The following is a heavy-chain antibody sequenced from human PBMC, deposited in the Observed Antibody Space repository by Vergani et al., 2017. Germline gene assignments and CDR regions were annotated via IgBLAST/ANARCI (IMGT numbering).Heavy chain of an antibody. CDR2: IYAGDSDV. D-gene: IGHD3-3*01. CDR1: GYSITNYW. CDR3: AKTHDFSSLYSSYNWFDP. V-gene: IGHV5-51*03. J-gene: IGHJ5*02. Sequence: EVQLVQSGAEVKKPGASLKISCPGSGYSITNYWIAWVRQRPGKGLEWMGIIYAGDSDVRYSPSFQGQVTMSVDKSLSTAYLQWSSLKASATATYYCAKTHDFSSLYSSYNWFDPWGQGTQVTVSS.